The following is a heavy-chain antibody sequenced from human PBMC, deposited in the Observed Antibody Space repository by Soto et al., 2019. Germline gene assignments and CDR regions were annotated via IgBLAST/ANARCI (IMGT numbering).Heavy chain of an antibody. CDR3: ARGRYYYYSSGQPPYYFAY. CDR2: IYHSGST. Sequence: TPSLSSAVSGGSISSGGYSWSWIRQPPGKGLEWIGYIYHSGSTYYNPSLKSRVTISVDRSKNQFSLKLSSVTAADTAVYYCARGRYYYYSSGQPPYYFAYWGQGTLVLVSS. V-gene: IGHV4-30-2*01. J-gene: IGHJ4*02. D-gene: IGHD3-22*01. CDR1: GGSISSGGYS.